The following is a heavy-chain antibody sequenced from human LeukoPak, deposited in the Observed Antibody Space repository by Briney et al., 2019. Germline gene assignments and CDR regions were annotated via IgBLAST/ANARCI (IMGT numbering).Heavy chain of an antibody. D-gene: IGHD3-22*01. CDR2: ISYDGSEK. V-gene: IGHV3-30*18. CDR3: SKISIGHLRYFDL. CDR1: GFIFNSYG. Sequence: GGSLRLSCAAPGFIFNSYGMHWVRQAPGKGLEWVALISYDGSEKNYADSVKGRFTISRDNSKSTLYLQMNSLRAEDTAVYYCSKISIGHLRYFDLWGRGILVTVSS. J-gene: IGHJ2*01.